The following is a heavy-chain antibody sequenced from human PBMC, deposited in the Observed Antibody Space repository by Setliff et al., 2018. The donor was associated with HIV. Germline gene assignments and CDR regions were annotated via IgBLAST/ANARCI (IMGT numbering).Heavy chain of an antibody. CDR1: GYTFTSYA. J-gene: IGHJ3*02. V-gene: IGHV1-3*01. D-gene: IGHD3-10*01. Sequence: GASVKVSCKASGYTFTSYAMHWVRQAPGQRLEWMGWINAGNGNTKYSQKFQGRVTITRDTSASTAYMELSSPRSEDTAVYYCARGGALLGYYYGSGSYPPDAFDIWGQGTMVTVSS. CDR3: ARGGALLGYYYGSGSYPPDAFDI. CDR2: INAGNGNT.